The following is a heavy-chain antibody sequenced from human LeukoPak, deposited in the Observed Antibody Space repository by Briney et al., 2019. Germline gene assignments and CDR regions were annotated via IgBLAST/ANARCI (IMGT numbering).Heavy chain of an antibody. V-gene: IGHV3-21*01. CDR1: GFTFSSYS. CDR3: ARVDIVAHSFDY. Sequence: GGSLRLSCAASGFTFSSYSMNWVRQAPGKGLEWVSSISSSSSYIYYADSVKGRFTISSDNAKNSLYLQMNSLRAEDTAVYYCARVDIVAHSFDYWGQGTLVTVSS. D-gene: IGHD5-12*01. J-gene: IGHJ4*02. CDR2: ISSSSSYI.